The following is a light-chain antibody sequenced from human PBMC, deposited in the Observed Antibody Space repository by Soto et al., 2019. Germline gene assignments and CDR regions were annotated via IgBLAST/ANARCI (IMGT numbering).Light chain of an antibody. CDR1: QSVSSN. J-gene: IGKJ1*01. V-gene: IGKV3-15*01. CDR3: QQYNNWPPWT. Sequence: EIVMTQSPATLSVSPGERATLSRRASQSVSSNLAWYQQKPGQAPRLLIYGASTRATAIPARFSGSGSGTEFTLTISSLQSEDFAVYYCQQYNNWPPWTFGQGTKVDIK. CDR2: GAS.